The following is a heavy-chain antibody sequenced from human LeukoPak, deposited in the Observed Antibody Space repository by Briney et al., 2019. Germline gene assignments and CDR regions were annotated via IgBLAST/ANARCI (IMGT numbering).Heavy chain of an antibody. V-gene: IGHV3-33*01. D-gene: IGHD3-22*01. CDR3: ARDGPLGSYDSSGYYYGLFDH. J-gene: IGHJ4*02. CDR1: GFTFSSYG. Sequence: GGSPRLSCAASGFTFSSYGMHWVRQAPGKGLEWVAVIWYDGSNKYYADSVKGRFTISRDNSKNTLYLQMNSLRAEDTAVYYCARDGPLGSYDSSGYYYGLFDHWGQGTLVTVSS. CDR2: IWYDGSNK.